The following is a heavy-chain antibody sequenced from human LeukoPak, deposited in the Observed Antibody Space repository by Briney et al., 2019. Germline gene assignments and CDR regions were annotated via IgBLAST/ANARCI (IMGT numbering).Heavy chain of an antibody. D-gene: IGHD1-7*01. CDR3: ARDRTGTTSYYYMDV. Sequence: ASVKVSCKASGYTFTSYDINWVRQATGQGLEWMGWMNPNSGNTGYTQRFQGRVTMTRNTSISTAYMELSSLRSEDTAVYYCARDRTGTTSYYYMDVWGKGTTVTVSS. CDR1: GYTFTSYD. J-gene: IGHJ6*03. CDR2: MNPNSGNT. V-gene: IGHV1-8*01.